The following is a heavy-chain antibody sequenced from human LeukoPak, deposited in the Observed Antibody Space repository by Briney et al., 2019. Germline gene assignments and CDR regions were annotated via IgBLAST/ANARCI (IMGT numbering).Heavy chain of an antibody. CDR2: IYYSGST. V-gene: IGHV4-61*01. D-gene: IGHD3-22*01. J-gene: IGHJ3*02. CDR3: ARAPDYYDSSGYYYEGAFDS. Sequence: PSETLSLTCTVSGGSVSSGSYYWSWIRQPPGKGLEWIGYIYYSGSTNYNPSLKSRVTISVDTSKNQFSLKLSSVTAADTAVYYCARAPDYYDSSGYYYEGAFDSWGQGTMVTVSS. CDR1: GGSVSSGSYY.